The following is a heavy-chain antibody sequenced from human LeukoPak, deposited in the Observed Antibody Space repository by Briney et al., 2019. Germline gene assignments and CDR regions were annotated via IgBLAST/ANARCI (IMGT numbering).Heavy chain of an antibody. CDR1: GFTFGSYA. Sequence: SGGSLRLSCAASGFTFGSYAMHWVRQAPGKGLEYVSSITSNGGSTYYANSVKGRFTISRGNSKNTLYLQMGSLRAEDMAVYYCAKRGESDGLYYFDSWGQGTLVTVSS. CDR3: AKRGESDGLYYFDS. V-gene: IGHV3-64*01. CDR2: ITSNGGST. D-gene: IGHD3-10*01. J-gene: IGHJ4*02.